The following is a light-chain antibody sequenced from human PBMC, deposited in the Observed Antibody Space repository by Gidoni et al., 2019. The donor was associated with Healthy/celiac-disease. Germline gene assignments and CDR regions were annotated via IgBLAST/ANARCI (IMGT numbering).Light chain of an antibody. V-gene: IGKV3-11*01. CDR3: QQRDNWPPGT. CDR2: DAS. Sequence: EIVLTQYPAILSLSPGERATLSCRASESVGTYLAWYQQKPGQAPRLVIYDASSRATGVPARFSGSGSETDFTLVINNLEPEDCAIYYCQQRDNWPPGTFGQGTKLEIK. J-gene: IGKJ2*01. CDR1: ESVGTY.